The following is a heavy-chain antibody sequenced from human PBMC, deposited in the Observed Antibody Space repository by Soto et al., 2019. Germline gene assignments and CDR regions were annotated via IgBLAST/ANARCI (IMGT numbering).Heavy chain of an antibody. CDR3: ARGFDWLFPNWFDT. J-gene: IGHJ5*01. CDR1: GGSISSGGYY. V-gene: IGHV4-31*03. D-gene: IGHD3-9*01. CDR2: IYYSGST. Sequence: SETLSLTCTVSGGSISSGGYYWSWIRQHPGKGLEWIGYIYYSGSTYYNPSLKSRVTISVDTSKNQFSLKLSSVTAADTAVYYCARGFDWLFPNWFDTWGHGTPVPVSS.